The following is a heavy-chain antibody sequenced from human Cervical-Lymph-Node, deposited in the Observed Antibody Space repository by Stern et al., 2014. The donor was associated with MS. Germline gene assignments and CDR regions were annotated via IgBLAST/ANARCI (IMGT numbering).Heavy chain of an antibody. CDR1: GFTFSLYD. CDR3: AKDLRIYDSSGYLDA. V-gene: IGHV3-30*18. Sequence: VQLLQSGGGVVQPGRSLRLSCAASGFTFSLYDMHWVRQAPGKGLEWVAAISYDGDNKFYTDSVKGRFTISRDNSKSTLYLQLNSLRPEDTAIYYCAKDLRIYDSSGYLDAWGQGTLVTVSS. CDR2: ISYDGDNK. J-gene: IGHJ5*02. D-gene: IGHD3-22*01.